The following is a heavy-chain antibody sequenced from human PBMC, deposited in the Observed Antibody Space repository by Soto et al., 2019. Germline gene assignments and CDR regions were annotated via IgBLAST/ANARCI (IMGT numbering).Heavy chain of an antibody. CDR3: AKGVGSYYFDY. CDR1: GFTFSRYP. Sequence: QAQLVESGGGVVQPGRSLRLSCAASGFTFSRYPMYWVRQAPGKGLEWVAVITYDGNNKYYADSVKGRFTISRDNAKNTLSLQMNNLRPEDTAVYYCAKGVGSYYFDYWGQGTLVTVSS. V-gene: IGHV3-30-3*01. CDR2: ITYDGNNK. J-gene: IGHJ4*02. D-gene: IGHD1-26*01.